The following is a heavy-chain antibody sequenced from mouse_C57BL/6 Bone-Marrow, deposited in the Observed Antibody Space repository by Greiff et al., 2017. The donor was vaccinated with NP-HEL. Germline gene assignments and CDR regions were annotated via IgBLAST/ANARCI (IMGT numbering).Heavy chain of an antibody. CDR3: TGGIATVEDYAMDY. J-gene: IGHJ4*01. V-gene: IGHV6-3*01. Sequence: EVKLVESGGGLVQPGGSMKLSCAASGFTFSNYWMKWVRQSPERGLEWVAQIRLKDDKNETHYGESVKGRFTISRDDSKSSVDLLMNNLRAEDTVIYYCTGGIATVEDYAMDYWGQGTSVTVSS. CDR2: IRLKDDKNET. D-gene: IGHD1-1*01. CDR1: GFTFSNYW.